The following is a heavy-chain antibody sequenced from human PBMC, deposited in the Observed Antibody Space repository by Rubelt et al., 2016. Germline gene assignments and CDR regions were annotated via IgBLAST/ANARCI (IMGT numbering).Heavy chain of an antibody. V-gene: IGHV4-39*07. CDR3: ARGYYDFWSGYPTHYGMDV. D-gene: IGHD3-3*01. Sequence: TCTVSGGSISSSSYYWGWIRQPPGKDLEWIGSIYYSGSTYYNPSLKSRVTISVDTSKNQFSLKLSSVTAADTAVYYCARGYYDFWSGYPTHYGMDVWGQGTTVTVSS. CDR1: GGSISSSSYY. CDR2: IYYSGST. J-gene: IGHJ6*02.